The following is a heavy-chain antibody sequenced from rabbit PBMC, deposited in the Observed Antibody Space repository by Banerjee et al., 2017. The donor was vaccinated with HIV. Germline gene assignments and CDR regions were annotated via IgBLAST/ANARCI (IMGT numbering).Heavy chain of an antibody. J-gene: IGHJ4*01. D-gene: IGHD1-1*01. CDR3: ASGYSDVYFNL. Sequence: QSLEESGGDLVKPGASPTLTCKASGIDFSSNYWICWVRQAPGKGLEWIGCINTGSGSTYYASWAKGRFTISKTSSTTVTLQMTSLTAADTATYFCASGYSDVYFNLWGPGTLVTVS. CDR2: INTGSGST. V-gene: IGHV1S40*01. CDR1: GIDFSSNYW.